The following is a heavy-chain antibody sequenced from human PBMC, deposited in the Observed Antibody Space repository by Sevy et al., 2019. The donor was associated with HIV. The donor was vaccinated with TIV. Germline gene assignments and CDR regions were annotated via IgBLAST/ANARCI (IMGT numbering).Heavy chain of an antibody. Sequence: GGSLRLSCAASGFTFSSYAMHWVRQAPGKGLEWVAVISYDGSNKYYADSVKGRFTISRDNSKNTLYLQMNSLRAEDTAVYYCAREGGTRLYKYHYYMDVWGKGTTVTVSS. J-gene: IGHJ6*03. CDR3: AREGGTRLYKYHYYMDV. D-gene: IGHD1-1*01. CDR1: GFTFSSYA. CDR2: ISYDGSNK. V-gene: IGHV3-30-3*01.